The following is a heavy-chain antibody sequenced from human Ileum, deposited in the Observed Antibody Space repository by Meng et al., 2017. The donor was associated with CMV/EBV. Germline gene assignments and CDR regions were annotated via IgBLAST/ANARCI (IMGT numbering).Heavy chain of an antibody. CDR3: AKGEVGATDY. V-gene: IGHV3-30*02. CDR2: IRYDGSNK. D-gene: IGHD1-26*01. CDR1: GFTFSSYG. J-gene: IGHJ4*02. Sequence: GESLKISCAASGFTFSSYGMHWVRQAPGKGLEWVAFIRYDGSNKYYADSVKGRFTISRDNSKNTLYLQMNSLRAEDTAVYYCAKGEVGATDYRGQGTLVTVSS.